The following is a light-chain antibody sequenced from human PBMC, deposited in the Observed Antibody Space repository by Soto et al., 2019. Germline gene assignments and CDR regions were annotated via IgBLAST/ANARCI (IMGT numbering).Light chain of an antibody. V-gene: IGKV1-9*01. J-gene: IGKJ4*01. CDR2: AAS. Sequence: DIQLTQSPSFLSASVGDRVTITCRASQGISSYLAWYQQKPGKAPKLLIYAASTVQTGVPSRLSGSGSGTEFILQISSLQPEDFATDYCQQLNSYPQLTFGGGTKVEIK. CDR1: QGISSY. CDR3: QQLNSYPQLT.